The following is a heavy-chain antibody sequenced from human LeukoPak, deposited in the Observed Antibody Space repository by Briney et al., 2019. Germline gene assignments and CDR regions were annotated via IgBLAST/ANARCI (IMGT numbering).Heavy chain of an antibody. J-gene: IGHJ6*04. Sequence: PGGSLRLSCAASGFTFSSYGMHWVRQAPGKGLEWVAVISYDGSNKYYADSVKGRFTISGDNSKNTLYLQMNSLRAEDTAVYYCAKAPRYCSSTSCPSYYYYGMDVWGKGTTVTVSS. CDR3: AKAPRYCSSTSCPSYYYYGMDV. CDR1: GFTFSSYG. CDR2: ISYDGSNK. V-gene: IGHV3-30*18. D-gene: IGHD2-2*01.